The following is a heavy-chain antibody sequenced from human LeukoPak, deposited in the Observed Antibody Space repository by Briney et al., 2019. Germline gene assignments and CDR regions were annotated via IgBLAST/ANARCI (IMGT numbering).Heavy chain of an antibody. V-gene: IGHV4-59*01. J-gene: IGHJ4*02. Sequence: SETLSLTCTVSGGSISSYYWNWIRQPPGKGLEWIAYIYYSGNTNYNPSLKSRVTISVDTSKNQFSLKLSSVTAADTAVYYCARDVGATPGYFDYWGQGTLVTVSP. CDR3: ARDVGATPGYFDY. CDR2: IYYSGNT. D-gene: IGHD1-26*01. CDR1: GGSISSYY.